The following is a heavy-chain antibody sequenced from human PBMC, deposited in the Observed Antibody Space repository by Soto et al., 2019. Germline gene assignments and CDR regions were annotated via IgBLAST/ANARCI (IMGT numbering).Heavy chain of an antibody. V-gene: IGHV4-31*03. J-gene: IGHJ5*02. D-gene: IGHD5-18*01. CDR2: IYYSGST. CDR1: GGSISSGGYY. Sequence: QVQLQESGPGLVKPSQTLSLTCTVSGGSISSGGYYWSWIRQHPGKGLEWIGYIYYSGSTYYNPSLKSRVTISLDTSKNQFHLKLGSATAADTAVYYCARAQSTRGYSYGYWFDPWGQGTLVTVSS. CDR3: ARAQSTRGYSYGYWFDP.